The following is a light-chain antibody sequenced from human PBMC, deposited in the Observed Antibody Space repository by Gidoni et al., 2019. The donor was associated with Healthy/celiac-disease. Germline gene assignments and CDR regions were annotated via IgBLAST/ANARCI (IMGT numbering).Light chain of an antibody. V-gene: IGKV1-33*01. CDR3: QQYDNLPGLT. CDR1: QDISNY. CDR2: DAS. J-gene: IGKJ4*01. Sequence: DIQMTQSPSSLSASVGDRVTITCPASQDISNYLNWYQQKPGKAPKLLIYDASNLETGVPSRFSGSGSGTDFTFTISSLQPEDIATYYCQQYDNLPGLTFGGGTKVEIK.